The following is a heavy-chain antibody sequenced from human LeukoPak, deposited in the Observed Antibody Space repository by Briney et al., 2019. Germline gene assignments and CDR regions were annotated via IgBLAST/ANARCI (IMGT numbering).Heavy chain of an antibody. CDR2: INHSGST. CDR3: ARQGLWFGELYWFDP. J-gene: IGHJ5*02. V-gene: IGHV4-34*01. Sequence: PSETLSLTCAVYGGSFSGYYWSWIRQPPGKGLEWIGEINHSGSTNYNPSLKSRVTISVDTSKNQFSLKLSSVTAADTAVYYCARQGLWFGELYWFDPWGQGTLVTVSS. CDR1: GGSFSGYY. D-gene: IGHD3-10*01.